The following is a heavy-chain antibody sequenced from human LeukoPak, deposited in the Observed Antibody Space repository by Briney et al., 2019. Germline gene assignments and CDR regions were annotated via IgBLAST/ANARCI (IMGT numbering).Heavy chain of an antibody. D-gene: IGHD2-15*01. CDR2: INPNSGGT. CDR1: GYTFTGYY. J-gene: IGHJ6*03. Sequence: SVKVSCKASGYTFTGYYMHWVRQAPGQGLEWMGWINPNSGGTNYAQKFQGRVTMTRDTSISTAYMELSRLRSDDTAVYYCARPRRGIYCSGGSCSPMDVWGKGTTVTISS. V-gene: IGHV1-2*02. CDR3: ARPRRGIYCSGGSCSPMDV.